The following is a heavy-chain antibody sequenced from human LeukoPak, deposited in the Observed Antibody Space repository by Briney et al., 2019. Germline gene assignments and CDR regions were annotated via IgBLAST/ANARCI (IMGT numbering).Heavy chain of an antibody. CDR2: IRSKVYGGTR. CDR3: TRDYGGFDY. D-gene: IGHD4-23*01. CDR1: GFTFGDYV. V-gene: IGHV3-49*04. J-gene: IGHJ4*02. Sequence: PGGSLRLSCAASGFTFGDYVMTWVRQAPGKGLEWVGFIRSKVYGGTREYAASVKGRFIISRDDSKSIAYLQMNSLKTEDTAVYYCTRDYGGFDYWGQGTLVTVSS.